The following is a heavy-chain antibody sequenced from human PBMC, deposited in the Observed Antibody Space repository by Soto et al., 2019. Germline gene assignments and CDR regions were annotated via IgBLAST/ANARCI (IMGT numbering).Heavy chain of an antibody. Sequence: PXECLKSSVKGSGYILTDYWIGWVRQIPGKGLEWMGIIYTGDSDTRYSPSFQGQVTISVDNSINTAYLQWNSLKASDTAMYYCGRLGAGGLSLFEYWGQGTLVTVSS. CDR2: IYTGDSDT. V-gene: IGHV5-51*01. CDR3: GRLGAGGLSLFEY. J-gene: IGHJ4*02. CDR1: GYILTDYW. D-gene: IGHD2-15*01.